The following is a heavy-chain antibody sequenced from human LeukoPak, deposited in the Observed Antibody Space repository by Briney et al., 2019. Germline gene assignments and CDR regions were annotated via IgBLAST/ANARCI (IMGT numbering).Heavy chain of an antibody. Sequence: SETLSLTCAVYGGSFSGYYWSWIRQPPGKGLEWIGEINHIGSTNYNPSLKSRVTMLVDTSKKQFSLRLSSVTAADTAVYYCARGEAAAGPMDYMDVWDTGATVTVS. CDR2: INHIGST. D-gene: IGHD6-13*01. J-gene: IGHJ6*03. CDR3: ARGEAAAGPMDYMDV. V-gene: IGHV4-34*01. CDR1: GGSFSGYY.